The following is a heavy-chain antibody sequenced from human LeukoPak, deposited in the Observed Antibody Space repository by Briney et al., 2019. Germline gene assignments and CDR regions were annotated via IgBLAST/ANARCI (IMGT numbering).Heavy chain of an antibody. D-gene: IGHD3-10*01. CDR1: GFTFTNAW. CDR2: IKSKGDGKTT. CDR3: TTDLGITMIRGVIVF. V-gene: IGHV3-15*01. J-gene: IGHJ4*02. Sequence: PGESLRLSCAASGFTFTNAWMSWVRQAPGKGLEWVGRIKSKGDGKTTDYAAPVKGRFTMSRDDSKATLYLQMNSLKTEDTAVYFCTTDLGITMIRGVIVFWGQGTLVTVSS.